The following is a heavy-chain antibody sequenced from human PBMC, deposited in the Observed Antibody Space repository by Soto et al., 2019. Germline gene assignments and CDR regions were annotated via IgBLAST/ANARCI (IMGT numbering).Heavy chain of an antibody. Sequence: LRLSCAASGFTFSSYAIHWVRQAPGKGLEWVAFISYDGSNKDYTDSVKGRFSISRDNSKNTLYLQMNSLRAEDTAVYYCAREYGGYAGSGLDPWGQGTLVTVYS. D-gene: IGHD4-17*01. V-gene: IGHV3-30-3*01. J-gene: IGHJ5*02. CDR3: AREYGGYAGSGLDP. CDR1: GFTFSSYA. CDR2: ISYDGSNK.